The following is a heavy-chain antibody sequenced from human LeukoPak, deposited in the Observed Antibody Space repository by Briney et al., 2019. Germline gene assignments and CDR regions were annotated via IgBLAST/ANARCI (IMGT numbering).Heavy chain of an antibody. D-gene: IGHD5-18*01. CDR1: GYSISSGYY. CDR2: IHQSGST. V-gene: IGHV4-38-2*02. Sequence: SETLSLTCTVSGYSISSGYYWGWIRQPPGKGLEWIGNIHQSGSTYYNPSVKSRVSISMDTSKNQFSLKLNSVTAADTAVYYCARDTDHTSMLFKGFDYWGQGTLVTVSS. CDR3: ARDTDHTSMLFKGFDY. J-gene: IGHJ4*02.